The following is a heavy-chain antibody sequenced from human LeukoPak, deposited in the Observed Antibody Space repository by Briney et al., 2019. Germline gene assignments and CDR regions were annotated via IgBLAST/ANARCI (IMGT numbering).Heavy chain of an antibody. CDR1: GGSINNFY. J-gene: IGHJ4*02. V-gene: IGHV4-59*01. CDR2: VYYSGST. CDR3: ARVTEVATIGAFDY. D-gene: IGHD5-12*01. Sequence: SETLSLTCTVSGGSINNFYWSWIRQPPGKGLEWIGYVYYSGSTNYNPSLKSRVTISVDTSRNKFSLKLSSVTSADTAVYYCARVTEVATIGAFDYWGQGTLVTVSS.